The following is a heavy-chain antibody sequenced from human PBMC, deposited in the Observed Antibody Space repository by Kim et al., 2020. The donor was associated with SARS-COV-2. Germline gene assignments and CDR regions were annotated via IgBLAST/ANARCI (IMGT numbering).Heavy chain of an antibody. CDR3: ARLSTVNLEPL. Sequence: TPSSPSLKSRVTISVDTSKTHFSLRLSSVTAADTAVYYCARLSTVNLEPLWGQGTMVTVSS. V-gene: IGHV4-39*02. CDR2: T. D-gene: IGHD4-4*01. J-gene: IGHJ3*01.